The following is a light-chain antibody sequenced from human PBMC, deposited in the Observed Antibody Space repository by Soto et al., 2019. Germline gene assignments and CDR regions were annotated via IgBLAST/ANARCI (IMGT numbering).Light chain of an antibody. J-gene: IGLJ2*01. CDR3: ASWDDSRKGVV. V-gene: IGLV1-44*01. Sequence: QSVLTQPPSASGTPGQRVTISCSGSSSNIGSNTVTWYQHLPGTAPKLLIYSNDQRPSGVPDRFSGSMSGTSASLAISGLQSEDEADYYCASWDDSRKGVVFGGGTKLTVL. CDR1: SSNIGSNT. CDR2: SND.